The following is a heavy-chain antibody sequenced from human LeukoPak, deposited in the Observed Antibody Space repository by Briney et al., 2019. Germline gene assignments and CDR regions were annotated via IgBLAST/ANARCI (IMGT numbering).Heavy chain of an antibody. CDR2: IYWDDGR. D-gene: IGHD3-10*01. CDR1: EFSLSTIGVG. V-gene: IGHV2-5*02. CDR3: ARSLRLVGGVHYFDY. J-gene: IGHJ4*02. Sequence: SGPTLVKPTQTLTLTCTFSEFSLSTIGVGVGWIRQPPGEALEWLALIYWDDGRRYSPSLKSRLTITKDTSKNQVVLAMTNVDPVDTATYYCARSLRLVGGVHYFDYWGQGALVTVSS.